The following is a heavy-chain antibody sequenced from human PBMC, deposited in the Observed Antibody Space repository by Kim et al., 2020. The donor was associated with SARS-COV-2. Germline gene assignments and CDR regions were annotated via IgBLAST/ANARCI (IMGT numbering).Heavy chain of an antibody. CDR1: GFTVSSNY. Sequence: GGSLRLSCAASGFTVSSNYMSWVRQAPGKGLEWVSVIYSGGSTYYADSVKGRFTISRDNSKNTLYLQMNSLRAEDTAVYYCARGGRVITFGGVIVKGKDYGMDVWGQGTTVTVSS. D-gene: IGHD3-16*02. CDR3: ARGGRVITFGGVIVKGKDYGMDV. V-gene: IGHV3-53*01. J-gene: IGHJ6*02. CDR2: IYSGGST.